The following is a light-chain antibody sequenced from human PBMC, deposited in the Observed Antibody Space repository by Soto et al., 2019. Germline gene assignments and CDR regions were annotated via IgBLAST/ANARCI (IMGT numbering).Light chain of an antibody. V-gene: IGLV2-14*01. Sequence: VLTQPASGSGAPGQSIPISYTGTSSDVGGYSYGSWYQQYPGKAPKVMIDDVTNRPSGVSNRFSGSRSGNTASLTISGLQAEDEADYYCCSFTTSSTYVFGTGTKVTVL. CDR1: SSDVGGYSY. CDR2: DVT. J-gene: IGLJ1*01. CDR3: CSFTTSSTYV.